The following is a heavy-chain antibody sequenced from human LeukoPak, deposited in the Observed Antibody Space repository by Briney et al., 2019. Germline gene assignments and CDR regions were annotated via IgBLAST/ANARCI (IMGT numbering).Heavy chain of an antibody. J-gene: IGHJ6*03. V-gene: IGHV4-34*01. D-gene: IGHD3-10*01. CDR3: ARETMVRGVLYYYYMDV. Sequence: SETLSLTCAVYGGSFSDYYWSWIRQPPGKGLEWIGVINHSGSTNYSTSLKSRVTISLDTSKNQFSLKLSSVTAADTAVYYCARETMVRGVLYYYYMDVWGKGTTVTVSS. CDR2: INHSGST. CDR1: GGSFSDYY.